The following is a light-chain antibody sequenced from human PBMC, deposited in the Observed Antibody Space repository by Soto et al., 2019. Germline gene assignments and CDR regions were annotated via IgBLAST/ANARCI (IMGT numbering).Light chain of an antibody. Sequence: QSALTQPASVSGSPGQSITISCTGTRSDVGRYNYVSWYQQHPGKAPKLMIYEGSKRPSGVSNRFSGSKSGNTASLTISGLQAEDEADYYCCSYAGSSSFVFGTGTKLTVL. CDR3: CSYAGSSSFV. J-gene: IGLJ1*01. CDR1: RSDVGRYNY. V-gene: IGLV2-23*01. CDR2: EGS.